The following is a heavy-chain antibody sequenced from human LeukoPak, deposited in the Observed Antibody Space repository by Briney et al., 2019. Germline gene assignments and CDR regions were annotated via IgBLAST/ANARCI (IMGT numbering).Heavy chain of an antibody. CDR2: IHDSGTT. Sequence: PSVTLSLTCTVSAGSISSYYWSWIRQPPGRGLEWIGYIHDSGTTQHNPSLKSRVTISLDMSTNQFSLNLKSVTAADTAVYYCARSGGLYTSTWYFHRWGQGTLVT. J-gene: IGHJ1*01. CDR1: AGSISSYY. V-gene: IGHV4-59*07. D-gene: IGHD6-13*01. CDR3: ARSGGLYTSTWYFHR.